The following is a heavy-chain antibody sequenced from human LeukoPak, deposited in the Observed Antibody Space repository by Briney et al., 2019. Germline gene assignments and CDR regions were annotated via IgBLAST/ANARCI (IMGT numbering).Heavy chain of an antibody. CDR1: GGSISSSSYY. V-gene: IGHV4-39*01. CDR2: IYYSGST. CDR3: ARHVYDYVWGSYRYTGQFDY. J-gene: IGHJ4*02. Sequence: SETLSLTCTVSGGSISSSSYYWGWIRQPPGKGLEWIGSIYYSGSTYYNPSLKSRVTISVDTSKNQFSLKLSSVTAADTAVYYCARHVYDYVWGSYRYTGQFDYWGQGTPVTVSS. D-gene: IGHD3-16*02.